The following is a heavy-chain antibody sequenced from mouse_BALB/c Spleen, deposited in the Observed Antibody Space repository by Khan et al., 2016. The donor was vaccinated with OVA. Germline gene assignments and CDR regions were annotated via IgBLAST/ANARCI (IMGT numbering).Heavy chain of an antibody. CDR2: INTGGDYI. CDR1: GFTFGTYA. J-gene: IGHJ3*01. Sequence: LVESGGDLVKPGGSLKLSCAASGFTFGTYAMSWVRQTPDKRLEWVATINTGGDYIYYPDSVKGRFTISRDNAKNTLYLQMSSLRSEDTAMYYCARHNYGPFAYWGQGTLVTVSA. V-gene: IGHV5-9-3*01. D-gene: IGHD1-1*01. CDR3: ARHNYGPFAY.